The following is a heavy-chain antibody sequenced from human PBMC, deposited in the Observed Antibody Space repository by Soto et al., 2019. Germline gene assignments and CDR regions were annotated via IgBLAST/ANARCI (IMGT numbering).Heavy chain of an antibody. D-gene: IGHD3-16*01. Sequence: QITLKESGPPLVKPTQPLTLTCTFSGFSLTTRGVGVGWIRQPPGKALECLALIYWDDDKRYSPSLQSRLSIVKATSKNPVVLAMTNVDRVDTATYYCAHSPNYYQYDWFDPWGQGTLVSVSS. CDR2: IYWDDDK. J-gene: IGHJ5*02. CDR1: GFSLTTRGVG. CDR3: AHSPNYYQYDWFDP. V-gene: IGHV2-5*02.